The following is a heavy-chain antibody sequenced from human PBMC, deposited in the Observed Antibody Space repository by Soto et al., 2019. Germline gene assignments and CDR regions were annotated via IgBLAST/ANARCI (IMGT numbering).Heavy chain of an antibody. CDR3: ARYSGSYYVY. Sequence: QVQLQESGPGLVKPSETLSLTCTVSGGSISSYYWPWIRQPPRKGLEWVGFISYSGSTSHNPSLQGQVNISEDPSKNQCSPKLGSETAADTADNFCARYSGSYYVYWGQGTLVGVSS. CDR1: GGSISSYY. CDR2: ISYSGST. V-gene: IGHV4-59*12. J-gene: IGHJ4*02. D-gene: IGHD1-26*01.